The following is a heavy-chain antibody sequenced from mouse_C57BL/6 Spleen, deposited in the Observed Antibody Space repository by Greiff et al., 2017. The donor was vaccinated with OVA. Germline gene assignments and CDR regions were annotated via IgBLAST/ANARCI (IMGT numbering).Heavy chain of an antibody. Sequence: EVQGVESGGGLVKPGGSLKLSCAASGFTFSSYAMSWVRQTPEKRLEWVATISDGGSYTYYPDNVKGRFTISRDNAKNNLYLQMSQLKSEDTAMYYCARPSYDYDEAWFAYWGQGTLVTVSA. CDR3: ARPSYDYDEAWFAY. D-gene: IGHD2-4*01. V-gene: IGHV5-4*01. CDR2: ISDGGSYT. J-gene: IGHJ3*01. CDR1: GFTFSSYA.